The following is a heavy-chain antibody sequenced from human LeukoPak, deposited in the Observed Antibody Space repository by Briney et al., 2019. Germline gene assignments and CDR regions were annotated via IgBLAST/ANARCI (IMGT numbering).Heavy chain of an antibody. CDR3: AREQPSSGPHSSGYYLADY. J-gene: IGHJ4*02. CDR2: IIPIFGTA. Sequence: GASVKVPCKASGGTFSSYAISWVRQAPGQGLEWMGGIIPIFGTANYAQKFQGRVTITADESTSTAYMELSSLRSEDTAMYYCAREQPSSGPHSSGYYLADYWGQGTLVTVSS. CDR1: GGTFSSYA. D-gene: IGHD3-22*01. V-gene: IGHV1-69*13.